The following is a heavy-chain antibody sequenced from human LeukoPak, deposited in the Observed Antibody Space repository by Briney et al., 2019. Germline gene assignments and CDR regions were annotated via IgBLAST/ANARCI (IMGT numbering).Heavy chain of an antibody. V-gene: IGHV4-34*01. D-gene: IGHD1-26*01. CDR2: INHRGST. Sequence: PSETLSLTCAVYGESLSKYYWTWIRQSPGKGLEWIGEINHRGSTNLNPSLKSRVTLSVDTSKHQLSLKLTSVTAADAAVYYCASSVGSTDYWGQGTLVTVSS. J-gene: IGHJ4*02. CDR1: GESLSKYY. CDR3: ASSVGSTDY.